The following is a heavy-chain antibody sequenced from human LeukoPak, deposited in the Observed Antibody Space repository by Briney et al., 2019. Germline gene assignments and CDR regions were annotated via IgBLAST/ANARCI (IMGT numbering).Heavy chain of an antibody. CDR3: ARGARVDTAMADLDY. CDR2: INPNSGGT. V-gene: IGHV1-2*06. Sequence: ASVKVSCTASGYTFTVYYMHWVRQAPGQGLEWMGRINPNSGGTNYAQKFQGRVTVTRDTSISTAYMELTRLRSDDTAVYFCARGARVDTAMADLDYWGQGTLVTVSS. D-gene: IGHD5-18*01. CDR1: GYTFTVYY. J-gene: IGHJ4*02.